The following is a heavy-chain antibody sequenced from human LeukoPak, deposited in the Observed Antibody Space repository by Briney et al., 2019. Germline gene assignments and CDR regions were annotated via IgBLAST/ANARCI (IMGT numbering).Heavy chain of an antibody. Sequence: GGSLRLSCAASGFTFSSYAMSWVRQAPGKGLERVSAISGSGGNTYYADSVKGRFTISRDNSKNTLYLQMNSLRAEDTAVYYCARRSGPTSGYFDYWGQGTLVTVSS. CDR3: ARRSGPTSGYFDY. CDR1: GFTFSSYA. J-gene: IGHJ4*02. V-gene: IGHV3-23*01. CDR2: ISGSGGNT. D-gene: IGHD3-3*01.